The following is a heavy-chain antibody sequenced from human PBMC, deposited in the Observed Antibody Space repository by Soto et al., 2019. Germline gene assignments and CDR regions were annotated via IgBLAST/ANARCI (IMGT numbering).Heavy chain of an antibody. CDR2: IYYSGSI. J-gene: IGHJ4*02. D-gene: IGHD6-19*01. CDR3: AKSLWDTSGWKTGY. V-gene: IGHV4-59*01. CDR1: GDSISSLY. Sequence: QVQLQESGPGLVKPSETLSLTCTVSGDSISSLYWSWIRQPPGKGLEWIGYIYYSGSINYNPSLKSRVTISVDPSKNQFSLRLSSVTAADTAVYYCAKSLWDTSGWKTGYWGQGTLVTVSS.